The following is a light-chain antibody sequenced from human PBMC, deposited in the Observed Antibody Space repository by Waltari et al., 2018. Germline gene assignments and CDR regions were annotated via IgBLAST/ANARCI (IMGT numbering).Light chain of an antibody. J-gene: IGKJ4*01. CDR2: AAS. Sequence: IQMTHSPSSLSALLGARVTFNCRASQSISGSLTWYQQKPGKAPKLLIYAASTLQSGVPSRFSGSGSGTDFTLTINRLQPEDFATYFCQQSYNDPLTFGGGTKMEIK. V-gene: IGKV1-39*01. CDR1: QSISGS. CDR3: QQSYNDPLT.